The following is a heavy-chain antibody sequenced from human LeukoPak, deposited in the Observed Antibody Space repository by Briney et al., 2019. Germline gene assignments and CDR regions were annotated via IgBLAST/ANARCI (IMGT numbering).Heavy chain of an antibody. CDR1: GGSISSSGYY. CDR3: ASAIFSGYDYLNDAFDI. J-gene: IGHJ3*02. Sequence: SETLSLTCTVSGGSISSSGYYWGWIRQPPGKGLEWIGNIHYSGGAYYNPSLESRVTISVDTSKNQFSLRLSSVTAADTAVYYCASAIFSGYDYLNDAFDIWGQGTMVTVSS. V-gene: IGHV4-39*01. D-gene: IGHD5-12*01. CDR2: IHYSGGA.